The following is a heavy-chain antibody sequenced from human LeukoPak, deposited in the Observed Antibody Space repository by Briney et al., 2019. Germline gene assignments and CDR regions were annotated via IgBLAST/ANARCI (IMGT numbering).Heavy chain of an antibody. D-gene: IGHD5-12*01. Sequence: SETLSLTCAVYGGSFSGYYWSWIRQPPGKGLEWIGEINHSGSTNYNPSLKSRVTISVDTSKNQFSLKLSSVTAADTAVYYCARGEYQSGYDYVRWFDPWGQGTLVTVSS. V-gene: IGHV4-34*01. CDR1: GGSFSGYY. CDR3: ARGEYQSGYDYVRWFDP. CDR2: INHSGST. J-gene: IGHJ5*02.